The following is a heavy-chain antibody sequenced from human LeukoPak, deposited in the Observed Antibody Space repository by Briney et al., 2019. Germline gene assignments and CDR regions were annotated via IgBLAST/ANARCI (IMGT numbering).Heavy chain of an antibody. CDR2: IKADGTEK. D-gene: IGHD6-13*01. CDR1: GFSFCTYW. J-gene: IGHJ4*02. CDR3: ASAIRTTSPAGTVK. Sequence: GGSLRLSCAASGFSFCTYWMNWVRQAPGKGLEWVANIKADGTEKYYVDSVKGRFTISRDNAKNSLYLQINSLRAEDTAVYYCASAIRTTSPAGTVKWGQGTLVTVSS. V-gene: IGHV3-7*01.